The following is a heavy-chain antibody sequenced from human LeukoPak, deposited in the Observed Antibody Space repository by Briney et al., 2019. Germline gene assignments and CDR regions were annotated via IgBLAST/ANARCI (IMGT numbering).Heavy chain of an antibody. V-gene: IGHV4-34*01. D-gene: IGHD3-22*01. CDR3: ARVQDFETRGYYLGY. CDR2: INHSGST. CDR1: GGSFSDYY. J-gene: IGHJ4*01. Sequence: PSETLSLTCAVYGGSFSDYYWNWIRQPPGKGVEWIGEINHSGSTNYNPSLKSRVTMSVDTFKNQFSLTLSSVTAADTAVYYCARVQDFETRGYYLGYWGHGTLVTVSS.